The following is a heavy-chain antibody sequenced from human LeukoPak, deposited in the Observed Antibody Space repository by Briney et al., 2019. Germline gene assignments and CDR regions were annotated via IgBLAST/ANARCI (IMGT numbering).Heavy chain of an antibody. CDR3: ARGTELDIVVVPATSWAY. J-gene: IGHJ4*02. V-gene: IGHV4-59*12. D-gene: IGHD2-2*01. CDR1: GGSISSYY. CDR2: IYYSGST. Sequence: PSETLSLTCTVSGGSISSYYWSWIRQPPGKGLEWIGYIYYSGSTNYNPSLKSRVTISVDTSKNQFSLKLSSVTAADTAVYYCARGTELDIVVVPATSWAYWGQGTLVTVSS.